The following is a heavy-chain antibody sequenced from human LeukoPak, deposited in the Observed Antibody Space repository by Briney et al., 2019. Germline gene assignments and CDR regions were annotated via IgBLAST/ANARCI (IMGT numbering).Heavy chain of an antibody. Sequence: PGGSLRLSCAASGFTFSDYYMSWIRQAPGKGLEWVSYISSSGSTIYYADSVKGRFTISRDNAKNSLYLQMNSLRAEDTAVYYCARVGGRYYYGSGSYYNAYNWFDPWGQGTLVTVSS. CDR1: GFTFSDYY. D-gene: IGHD3-10*01. J-gene: IGHJ5*02. V-gene: IGHV3-11*01. CDR2: ISSSGSTI. CDR3: ARVGGRYYYGSGSYYNAYNWFDP.